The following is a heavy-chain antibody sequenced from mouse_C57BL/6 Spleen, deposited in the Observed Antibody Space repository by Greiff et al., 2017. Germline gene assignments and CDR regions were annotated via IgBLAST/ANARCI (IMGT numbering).Heavy chain of an antibody. CDR1: GFTFSTYA. Sequence: DVKLVESGEGLVKPGGSLKLSCAASGFTFSTYAMSWVRQTPEQRLEWVAYISSGGDYIYYADTVKGRFTISRDNARNTLYLRLSSVKSEDTAMYYCTRGGNYYAMDYWGQGTSVTVSS. V-gene: IGHV5-9-1*02. CDR2: ISSGGDYI. CDR3: TRGGNYYAMDY. J-gene: IGHJ4*01.